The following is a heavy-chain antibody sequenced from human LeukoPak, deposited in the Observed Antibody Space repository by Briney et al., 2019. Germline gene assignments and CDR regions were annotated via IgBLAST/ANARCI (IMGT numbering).Heavy chain of an antibody. V-gene: IGHV1-18*01. J-gene: IGHJ4*02. CDR3: ARDPDYYGSGSYDDY. Sequence: GASVKVSCKASGYTFTSYGISWVRQAPGQGLEWMGWISAYNGNTNYAQKLQGRVTMTTDTSTSTAYMELRSLRSDDTAVYYCARDPDYYGSGSYDDYWGQGTLVTVSS. D-gene: IGHD3-10*01. CDR2: ISAYNGNT. CDR1: GYTFTSYG.